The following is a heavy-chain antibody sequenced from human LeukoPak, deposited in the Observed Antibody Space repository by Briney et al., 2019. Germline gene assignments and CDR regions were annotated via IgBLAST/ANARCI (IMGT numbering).Heavy chain of an antibody. CDR2: ISYDGSNK. D-gene: IGHD4-23*01. CDR1: GFTFSSYA. CDR3: ARSITDYGGNSYFDY. V-gene: IGHV3-30*04. J-gene: IGHJ4*02. Sequence: GGSLRLSCAASGFTFSSYAMHWARQAPGKGLEWVAVISYDGSNKYYADSVKGRFTISRDNSKNTLYLQMNSLRAEDTAVYYCARSITDYGGNSYFDYWGQGTLVTVSP.